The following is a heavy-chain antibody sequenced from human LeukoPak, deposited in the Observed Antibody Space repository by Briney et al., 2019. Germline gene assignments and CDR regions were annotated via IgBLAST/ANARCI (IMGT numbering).Heavy chain of an antibody. J-gene: IGHJ4*02. D-gene: IGHD6-13*01. Sequence: TGGSLRLSCAASGFTFSSYWMSWVRQAPGKGLEWVANIKQDGSEKYYVDSVKGRFTISRDNAKNSLYLQMNSLRAEDTAVYYCAREQQLREYYFDYWGQGTLVTVSS. CDR1: GFTFSSYW. V-gene: IGHV3-7*01. CDR3: AREQQLREYYFDY. CDR2: IKQDGSEK.